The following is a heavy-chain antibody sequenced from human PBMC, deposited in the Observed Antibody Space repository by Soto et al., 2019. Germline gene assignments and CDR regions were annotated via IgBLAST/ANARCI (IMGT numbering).Heavy chain of an antibody. CDR2: IIPIQGKA. J-gene: IGHJ6*03. Sequence: QVQLVQSGAELKKPGSSVKVSCEASGGSFTSYSFTWVRQAPGQGLEWMGRIIPIQGKANYALKFQDRVTITADRSTRTVYMELTSLRPEDTAVYFCAKSLPCVDHGYMDVWGKGTTVTVSS. D-gene: IGHD2-21*01. CDR1: GGSFTSYS. CDR3: AKSLPCVDHGYMDV. V-gene: IGHV1-69*02.